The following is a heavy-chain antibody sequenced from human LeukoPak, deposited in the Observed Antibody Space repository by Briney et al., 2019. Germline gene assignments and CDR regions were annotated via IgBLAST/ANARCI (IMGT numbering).Heavy chain of an antibody. J-gene: IGHJ3*02. CDR3: ARASSGWFDAFDI. Sequence: SETLSLTCSVSGGSISSSSSYWGWLRQPPGKGLEWIGSIYYSGSSFDNPALKSRVTISVDTSKNQFSLKLSSVTAADTAVYYCARASSGWFDAFDIWGQGTMVTVSS. CDR1: GGSISSSSSY. CDR2: IYYSGSS. D-gene: IGHD6-19*01. V-gene: IGHV4-39*07.